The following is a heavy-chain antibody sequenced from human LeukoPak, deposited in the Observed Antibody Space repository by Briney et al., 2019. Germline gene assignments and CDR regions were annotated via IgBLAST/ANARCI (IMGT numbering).Heavy chain of an antibody. Sequence: GGSLRLSCAASGFTFATYAMSWVRQAPGKGLEWVSAISGSGGNTYYADSVKGRFTLSRDNSKNTLYLQMNSLRAEDTAVYYWAKAWRDSTGCPDYWGQGTLVTVSS. V-gene: IGHV3-23*01. CDR2: ISGSGGNT. J-gene: IGHJ4*02. CDR1: GFTFATYA. D-gene: IGHD3-22*01. CDR3: AKAWRDSTGCPDY.